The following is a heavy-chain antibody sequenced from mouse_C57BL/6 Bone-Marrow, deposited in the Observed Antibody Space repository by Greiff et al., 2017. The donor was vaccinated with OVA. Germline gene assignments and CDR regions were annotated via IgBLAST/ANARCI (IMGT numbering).Heavy chain of an antibody. CDR2: IYPGDGDT. D-gene: IGHD1-1*01. Sequence: QVQLQQSGPELVKPGASVKISCKASGYAFSSSWMNWVKQRPGKGLEWIGRIYPGDGDTNYNGKFKGKATLTADKSSSTAYMQLSSLTSEDSAVYFCARKFYYYGSGGDYYAMDYWGQGTSVTVSS. CDR3: ARKFYYYGSGGDYYAMDY. V-gene: IGHV1-82*01. CDR1: GYAFSSSW. J-gene: IGHJ4*01.